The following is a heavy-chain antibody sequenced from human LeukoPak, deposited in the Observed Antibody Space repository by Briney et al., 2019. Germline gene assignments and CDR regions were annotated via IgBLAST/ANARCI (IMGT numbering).Heavy chain of an antibody. CDR1: GFTFSSYS. CDR3: ARLSGSYGC. Sequence: PGGSLRLSCTASGFTFSSYSMNWVRQAPGKGLEWVSYISSSSSTIYYASSVKGRFTISRDNAKNSLYLQMNSLRAEDTAVFYCARLSGSYGCWGQGTLVTVSS. V-gene: IGHV3-48*01. CDR2: ISSSSSTI. J-gene: IGHJ4*02. D-gene: IGHD1-26*01.